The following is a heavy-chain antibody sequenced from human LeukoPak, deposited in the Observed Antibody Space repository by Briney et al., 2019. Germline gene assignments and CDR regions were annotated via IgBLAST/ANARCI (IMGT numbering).Heavy chain of an antibody. J-gene: IGHJ4*02. Sequence: GGSLRLSCAASGFTFSSYGMHWVRQAPGKGLEWVAFIRYDGSNKYYADSVKGRFTISRDNSKNTLYLQMNSLRAEDTAVYYCAKGSLYSSSWNTPNFDYWGQGTLVTVSS. V-gene: IGHV3-30*02. CDR2: IRYDGSNK. CDR1: GFTFSSYG. CDR3: AKGSLYSSSWNTPNFDY. D-gene: IGHD6-13*01.